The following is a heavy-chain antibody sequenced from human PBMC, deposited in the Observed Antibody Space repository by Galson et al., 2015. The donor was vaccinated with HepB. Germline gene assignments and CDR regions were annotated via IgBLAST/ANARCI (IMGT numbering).Heavy chain of an antibody. CDR3: ARDSTMIDACDI. Sequence: SVKVSCKASGYAFTSYGISWVRQAPGQGLEWMGWISAYNGHTNYAPKLQGRVTMTTDTSTSTAYMELGSLRSDDTAVYYCARDSTMIDACDICGQGTMVTVSS. J-gene: IGHJ3*02. CDR1: GYAFTSYG. D-gene: IGHD3-22*01. CDR2: ISAYNGHT. V-gene: IGHV1-18*01.